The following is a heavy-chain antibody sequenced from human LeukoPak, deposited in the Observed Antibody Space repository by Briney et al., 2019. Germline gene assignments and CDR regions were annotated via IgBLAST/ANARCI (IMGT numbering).Heavy chain of an antibody. J-gene: IGHJ4*02. CDR2: ISGSGDRT. D-gene: IGHD5/OR15-5a*01. V-gene: IGHV3-23*01. Sequence: PGGSLRLSCAASGFTFSTYAMSWARQAPGKGLEWVSAISGSGDRTFFADSVKGRFTISRDNSKNTLYLQMNSLRVEDTAVYYCAKDRVYLREFDYWGQGTLVTVSS. CDR3: AKDRVYLREFDY. CDR1: GFTFSTYA.